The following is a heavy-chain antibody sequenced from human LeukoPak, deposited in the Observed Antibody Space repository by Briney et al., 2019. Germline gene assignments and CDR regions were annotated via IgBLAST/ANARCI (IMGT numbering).Heavy chain of an antibody. D-gene: IGHD3-16*01. J-gene: IGHJ3*02. CDR3: EAWGAVDI. CDR2: ISGSGGST. V-gene: IGHV3-23*01. CDR1: GFTFSSYA. Sequence: GGSLRLSCAASGFTFSSYAMSWVRQAPGKGLEWVSAISGSGGSTYYADSVKGRFTISRDNAKNLLYLQMDSLRVEDTAVYYCEAWGAVDIWSQGTMVTVSS.